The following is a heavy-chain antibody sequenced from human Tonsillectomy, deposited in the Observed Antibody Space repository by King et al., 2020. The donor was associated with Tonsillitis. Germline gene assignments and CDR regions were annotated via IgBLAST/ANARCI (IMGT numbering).Heavy chain of an antibody. CDR1: GFTVSNNY. D-gene: IGHD3-22*01. CDR2: IYTAGST. J-gene: IGHJ4*02. Sequence: VQLVESGGGLVQPGGSLRLSCVVSGFTVSNNYITWVRQAPGKGLEWVSIIYTAGSTYHADSVRGRFIISRDNSKNTVYLQMSSLRVEDTAVFYCARGPDPDSRGYYYGYFDYWGQGTLVTVSS. CDR3: ARGPDPDSRGYYYGYFDY. V-gene: IGHV3-66*01.